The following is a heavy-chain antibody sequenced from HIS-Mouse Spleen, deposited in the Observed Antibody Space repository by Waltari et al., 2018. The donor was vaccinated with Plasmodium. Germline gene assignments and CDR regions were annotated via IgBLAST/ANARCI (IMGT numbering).Heavy chain of an antibody. V-gene: IGHV3-21*01. CDR2: ISSRSSYI. D-gene: IGHD7-27*01. CDR3: ARDPPLSITGDLDAFDI. Sequence: EVQLVESGGGLVKPGGSLRLSCAASGFTFSSYPMNWVRQAPGKGLRCVSYISSRSSYIYYADSGKGRFTSSRDNAKNSLYLQMNSLRAEDTAVYYCARDPPLSITGDLDAFDIWGQGTMVTVSS. CDR1: GFTFSSYP. J-gene: IGHJ3*02.